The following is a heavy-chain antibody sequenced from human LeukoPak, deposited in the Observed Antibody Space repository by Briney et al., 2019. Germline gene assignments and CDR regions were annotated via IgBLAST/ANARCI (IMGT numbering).Heavy chain of an antibody. V-gene: IGHV3-11*05. CDR1: GFXFSDYY. J-gene: IGHJ6*02. D-gene: IGHD3-9*01. CDR3: ARDRSYDILTGYYGRYYYYGMDV. CDR2: ISSSSSYT. Sequence: GGSLRLSCAASGFXFSDYYISWIRQAPGKGLEWVSYISSSSSYTNYADSVKGRFTISRDNAKNSLYLQMNSLRAEDTAVYYCARDRSYDILTGYYGRYYYYGMDVWGQGTTVTVSS.